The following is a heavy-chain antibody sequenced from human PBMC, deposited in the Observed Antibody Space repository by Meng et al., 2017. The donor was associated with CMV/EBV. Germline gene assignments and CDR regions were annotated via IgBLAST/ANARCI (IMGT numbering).Heavy chain of an antibody. V-gene: IGHV1-18*01. CDR2: ISAYNGNT. D-gene: IGHD2-2*02. CDR3: ALRPYCSSTSCYNDY. J-gene: IGHJ4*02. CDR1: GYTFTSYG. Sequence: ASVKVSCKASGYTFTSYGISWVRQAPGQGLEWMGWISAYNGNTNYAQKLQGRVTMTTDTSTSTAYMELRSLRSDDTAVYYCALRPYCSSTSCYNDYWGQGTLVTVSS.